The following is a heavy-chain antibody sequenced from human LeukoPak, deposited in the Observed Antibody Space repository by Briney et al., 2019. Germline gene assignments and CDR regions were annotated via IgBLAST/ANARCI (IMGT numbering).Heavy chain of an antibody. CDR1: GFTFTDAW. Sequence: GGSLRLSCAASGFTFTDAWMSWVRQAPGEGLDWVGRLQSTTDGGTTDYAAPVKGRFTISRDDSKNTLYLEMNSLKIEDTAVYYCTTDGGVTEAGSMNYWGQGTLVTVSS. J-gene: IGHJ4*02. CDR3: TTDGGVTEAGSMNY. D-gene: IGHD6-13*01. V-gene: IGHV3-15*01. CDR2: LQSTTDGGTT.